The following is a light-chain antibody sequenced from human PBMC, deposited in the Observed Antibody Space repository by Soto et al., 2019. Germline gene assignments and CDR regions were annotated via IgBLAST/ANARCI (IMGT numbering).Light chain of an antibody. CDR3: SSYTSSSTSV. V-gene: IGLV2-14*01. CDR1: SSDVGGYNY. J-gene: IGLJ1*01. CDR2: EVS. Sequence: QSVLTQPASVSGSPGQSITISCTGTSSDVGGYNYVSWYQQHPGKAPKLMIYEVSNRPSGVSNRFSGSKSGNTASLTISGLQAEDEADYYCSSYTSSSTSVFGTGTNVTVL.